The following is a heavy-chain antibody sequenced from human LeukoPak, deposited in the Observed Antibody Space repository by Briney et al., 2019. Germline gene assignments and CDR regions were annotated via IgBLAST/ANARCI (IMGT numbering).Heavy chain of an antibody. J-gene: IGHJ4*02. CDR1: GFTFSSYA. D-gene: IGHD3-22*01. CDR3: AKDPSYYYDSSGYYPWYFDY. CDR2: ISGSGGST. Sequence: GGSLRLSCAASGFTFSSYAMSWIRQAPGKGLEWVSAISGSGGSTYYADSVKGWFTISRDDSKNTLYLQMNSLRAEDTAVYYCAKDPSYYYDSSGYYPWYFDYWGQGTLVTVSS. V-gene: IGHV3-23*01.